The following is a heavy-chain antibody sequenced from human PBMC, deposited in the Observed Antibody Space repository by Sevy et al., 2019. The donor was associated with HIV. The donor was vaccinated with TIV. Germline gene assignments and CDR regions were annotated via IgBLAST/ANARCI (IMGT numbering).Heavy chain of an antibody. Sequence: ASVKVSCRASGYTFSTYYITWLRQAPGQGLEWMGWISTYNGNTQLAQKFQGRVTMSTDTYTSTAYMEVRSLKSDDTAVYYCARERRDLELVPAVEYFFDYWGQGTLVTVSS. CDR3: ARERRDLELVPAVEYFFDY. J-gene: IGHJ4*02. CDR1: GYTFSTYY. V-gene: IGHV1-18*01. D-gene: IGHD2-2*01. CDR2: ISTYNGNT.